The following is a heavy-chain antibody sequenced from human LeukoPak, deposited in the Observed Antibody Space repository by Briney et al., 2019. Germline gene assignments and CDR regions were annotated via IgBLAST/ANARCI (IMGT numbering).Heavy chain of an antibody. Sequence: SETLSLTCTVSGGSISSYYWSWIRQPPGKGLEWIGYIYYSGSTNYNPSLKSRVTISVDTSKNQFSLKLSSVTAADTAVYYCARNGGYYDSSGYYEDWGQGTLVTVSS. CDR3: ARNGGYYDSSGYYED. CDR1: GGSISSYY. J-gene: IGHJ4*02. V-gene: IGHV4-59*12. CDR2: IYYSGST. D-gene: IGHD3-22*01.